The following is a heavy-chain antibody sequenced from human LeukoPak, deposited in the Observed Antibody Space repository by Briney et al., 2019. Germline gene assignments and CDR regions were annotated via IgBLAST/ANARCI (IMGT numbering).Heavy chain of an antibody. Sequence: ASVKVSCKASGYTFTSYYMHWVRQAPGQGLEWMGIINPSGGSTSYAQKLQGRVTMTRDTSTSTVYMELSSLRSEDTAVYYCARGGYCSSTSCYASVGWYFDLWGRGTLVTVSS. D-gene: IGHD2-2*03. V-gene: IGHV1-46*01. CDR1: GYTFTSYY. CDR3: ARGGYCSSTSCYASVGWYFDL. J-gene: IGHJ2*01. CDR2: INPSGGST.